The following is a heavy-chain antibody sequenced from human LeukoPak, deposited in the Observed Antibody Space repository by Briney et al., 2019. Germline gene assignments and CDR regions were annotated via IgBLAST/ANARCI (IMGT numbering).Heavy chain of an antibody. D-gene: IGHD2-2*02. Sequence: PSETLSLTCAVYGGSFSGYYWSWIRQPPGKGLEWIGEINHSGSTNYNPSLKSRVTISVDTSKNQFSLKLSSVTAADTAVYYCVRDVGVSVVVPAAIFDYWGQGTLVTVSS. CDR1: GGSFSGYY. J-gene: IGHJ4*02. CDR3: VRDVGVSVVVPAAIFDY. CDR2: INHSGST. V-gene: IGHV4-34*01.